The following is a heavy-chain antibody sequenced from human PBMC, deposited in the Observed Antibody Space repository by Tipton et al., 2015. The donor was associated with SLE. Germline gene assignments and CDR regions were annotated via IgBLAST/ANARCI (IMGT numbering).Heavy chain of an antibody. J-gene: IGHJ3*02. CDR1: GGSISSGGYS. Sequence: TLSLTCTVSGGSISSGGYSWSWIRQPPGKGLEWIGYIYHSGSTYYNPSLKSRVTMSVATSKNQFSLKVSSVTAADTAVYYCATGILVKFSGTLPEYAFNIWGQGTMVTVSS. CDR2: IYHSGST. CDR3: ATGILVKFSGTLPEYAFNI. V-gene: IGHV4-30-2*02. D-gene: IGHD1-26*01.